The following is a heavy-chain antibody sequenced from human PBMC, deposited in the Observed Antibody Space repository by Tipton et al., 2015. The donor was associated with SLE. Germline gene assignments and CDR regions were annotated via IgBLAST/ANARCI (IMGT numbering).Heavy chain of an antibody. CDR1: GYTFTSYA. CDR3: ARAEWGTPGYGYYGMDV. CDR2: INTNTGNP. V-gene: IGHV7-4-1*02. Sequence: QLVQSGAEVKKPGESLKISCKGSGYTFTSYAMNWVRQAPGQGLEWMGWINTNTGNPTYGQGFTGRFVFSLDSSVSTAYLQISSLKAEDTAVYYCARAEWGTPGYGYYGMDVWGQGTTVTVSS. J-gene: IGHJ6*02. D-gene: IGHD3-3*01.